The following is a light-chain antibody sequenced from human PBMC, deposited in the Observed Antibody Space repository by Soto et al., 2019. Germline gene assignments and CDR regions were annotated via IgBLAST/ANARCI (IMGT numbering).Light chain of an antibody. CDR1: RSLSSSY. CDR2: TAS. Sequence: EIVLTQSPGTLSLPPGERATLSCRASRSLSSSYVVWYQHKPGQAPRLLIYTASRRATGIPDRFSGSGSETEYTLTISRLEPEDFEVYYCQQQGTFGQGTKLEIK. J-gene: IGKJ2*01. V-gene: IGKV3-20*01. CDR3: QQQGT.